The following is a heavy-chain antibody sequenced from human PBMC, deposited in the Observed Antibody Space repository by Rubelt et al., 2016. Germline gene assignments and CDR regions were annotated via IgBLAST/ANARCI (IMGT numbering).Heavy chain of an antibody. CDR1: GSTFSSYW. J-gene: IGHJ4*02. Sequence: EVQLVESGGGLVQPGGSLRLSCAASGSTFSSYWMSWVRQAPGKGLEWASNIKQDGSEKYYVDSVKGRFTISRDNAKNSRYLQMNSLRAEETAVYYCASERYLDYWGQGTLVTVSS. CDR3: ASERYLDY. CDR2: IKQDGSEK. V-gene: IGHV3-7*01.